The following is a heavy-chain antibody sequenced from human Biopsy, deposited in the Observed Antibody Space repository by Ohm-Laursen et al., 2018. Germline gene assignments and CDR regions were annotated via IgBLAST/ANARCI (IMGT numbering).Heavy chain of an antibody. D-gene: IGHD1-14*01. CDR1: GGSLSSYS. J-gene: IGHJ5*02. CDR3: ARDRDRRGWFDP. V-gene: IGHV4-4*07. Sequence: SDTLYPTCTVSGGSLSSYSWSWIRQPAGKGLEWIGQIYTSGITNYNPSLKSRVTMSVDTSKNKFSLRVSSVTAADTAVYYCARDRDRRGWFDPWGQGTLVTVSS. CDR2: IYTSGIT.